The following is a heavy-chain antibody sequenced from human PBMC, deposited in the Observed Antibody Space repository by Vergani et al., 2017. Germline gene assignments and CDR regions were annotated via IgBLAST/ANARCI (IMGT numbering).Heavy chain of an antibody. CDR3: ARAGIEAFDI. V-gene: IGHV4-61*02. Sequence: QVQLQESGPGLVKPSQTLSLTCTVSGGSISSGSYYWSWIRQPAGKGLEWIGRIYTSGSTNYNPSLKSRVTISVDTSKNQFSLKLSSVTAADTAVYYCARAGIEAFDIWGQGTMVTVSS. CDR2: IYTSGST. CDR1: GGSISSGSYY. D-gene: IGHD3-10*01. J-gene: IGHJ3*02.